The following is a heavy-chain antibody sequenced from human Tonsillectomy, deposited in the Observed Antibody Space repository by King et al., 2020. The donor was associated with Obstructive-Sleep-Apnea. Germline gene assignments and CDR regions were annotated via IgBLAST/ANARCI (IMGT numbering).Heavy chain of an antibody. Sequence: TLKESGPTLVKPTQTRTLTCTFSGFSLSTSGVGVGWIRQPPGKALEWLALIYWDDDKSYSPSLKSRLTITKETSKNQMILIMTNMDPVDTATYYCAHLYDSSGYYYLRFFQHWGQGTLVTVSS. CDR3: AHLYDSSGYYYLRFFQH. CDR2: IYWDDDK. D-gene: IGHD3-22*01. J-gene: IGHJ1*01. V-gene: IGHV2-5*02. CDR1: GFSLSTSGVG.